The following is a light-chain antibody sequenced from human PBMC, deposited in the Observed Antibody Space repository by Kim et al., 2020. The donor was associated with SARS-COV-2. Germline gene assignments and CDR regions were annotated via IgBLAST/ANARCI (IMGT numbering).Light chain of an antibody. V-gene: IGLV3-1*01. Sequence: SYELTQPTSVSVSPGQTASITCSGDKLGDKYACWYQQKAGQSPVVVISQDRKRPSGIPERFSGSSSGNTATLTISGTQAMDEADYYCQAWDSGTVVFGGGTQLTVL. CDR3: QAWDSGTVV. J-gene: IGLJ2*01. CDR2: QDR. CDR1: KLGDKY.